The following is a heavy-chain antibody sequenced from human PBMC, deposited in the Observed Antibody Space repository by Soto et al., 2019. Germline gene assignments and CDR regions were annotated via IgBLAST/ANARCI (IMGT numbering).Heavy chain of an antibody. J-gene: IGHJ4*02. Sequence: GGSLRLSCAASGFTFSNAWMSWVRQAPGKGLEWVGRIKSKTDGGTTDYAAPVKGRFTISRDDSKNTLYLQMNSLKTEDTAVYYCTTDIVATIPDDYWGQGTLVTVSS. CDR2: IKSKTDGGTT. V-gene: IGHV3-15*01. D-gene: IGHD5-12*01. CDR3: TTDIVATIPDDY. CDR1: GFTFSNAW.